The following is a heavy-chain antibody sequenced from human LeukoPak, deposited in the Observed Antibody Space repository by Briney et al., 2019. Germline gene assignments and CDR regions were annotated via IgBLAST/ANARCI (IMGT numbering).Heavy chain of an antibody. Sequence: SETLSLTCTVSSGSITNYYWTWIRQPPGKGLEWIGYIYYSGSTNYIPSLKSRVTISVDTSKNQFSLKLSSVTAADTAVYYCARHSFLTGYDYWGQGTLVTVSS. D-gene: IGHD3-9*01. CDR1: SGSITNYY. J-gene: IGHJ4*02. V-gene: IGHV4-59*08. CDR2: IYYSGST. CDR3: ARHSFLTGYDY.